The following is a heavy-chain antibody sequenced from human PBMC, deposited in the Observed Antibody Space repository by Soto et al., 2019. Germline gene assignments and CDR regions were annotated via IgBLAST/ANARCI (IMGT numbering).Heavy chain of an antibody. D-gene: IGHD3-16*01. CDR1: GFTFTTSA. Sequence: GASVKVSCKASGFTFTTSAVQWVRQARGQRLEWLGWIVVGSGNTIYAQKFRERVTITRDMSTGTAYMHLTSLRSEGTAVYYCAAPSKGGYYYGMDIWGQGATVTVSS. CDR2: IVVGSGNT. J-gene: IGHJ6*02. CDR3: AAPSKGGYYYGMDI. V-gene: IGHV1-58*01.